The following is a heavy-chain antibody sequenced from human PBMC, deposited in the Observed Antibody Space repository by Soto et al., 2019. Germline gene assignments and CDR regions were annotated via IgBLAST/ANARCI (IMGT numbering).Heavy chain of an antibody. D-gene: IGHD6-19*01. Sequence: GGALRLSCVGSGFTFSGYSIAWVRQAPGRGLEWVASISIRSTNIDYADSVKGRFTISRDNAKNLVSLQMSSLRGEDTALYYCAKFTEPGYSSIWYYFEYWGQGTPVTVSS. CDR1: GFTFSGYS. V-gene: IGHV3-21*06. J-gene: IGHJ4*02. CDR2: ISIRSTNI. CDR3: AKFTEPGYSSIWYYFEY.